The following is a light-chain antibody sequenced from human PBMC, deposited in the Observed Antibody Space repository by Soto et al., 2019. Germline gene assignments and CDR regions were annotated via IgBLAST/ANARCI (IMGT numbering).Light chain of an antibody. Sequence: QSALTQPASVSGSPGQSITISCTGTSSDVGSYNLGSWYQQHPGKAPKLMIYEGSKRPSGVSNRSSGSKSGNTASLTISGLQAEDEADYYCCSYAGSSTLVFGGGTKLTVL. CDR3: CSYAGSSTLV. CDR2: EGS. CDR1: SSDVGSYNL. V-gene: IGLV2-23*01. J-gene: IGLJ2*01.